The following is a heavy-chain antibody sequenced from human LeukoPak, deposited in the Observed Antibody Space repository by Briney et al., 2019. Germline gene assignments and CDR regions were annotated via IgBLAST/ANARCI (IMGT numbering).Heavy chain of an antibody. CDR3: ARVSGGVFVY. D-gene: IGHD3-10*01. CDR2: TYYRSKWSN. Sequence: SQTLSLTCAICGDTVSSNLVPWNWIRQSSSRTLEWLGRTYYRSKWSNDYAVSLKSRITINPDTSKNQFSLQLNSVTPEDTAVYYCARVSGGVFVYWGQGILVTVSS. V-gene: IGHV6-1*01. J-gene: IGHJ4*02. CDR1: GDTVSSNLVP.